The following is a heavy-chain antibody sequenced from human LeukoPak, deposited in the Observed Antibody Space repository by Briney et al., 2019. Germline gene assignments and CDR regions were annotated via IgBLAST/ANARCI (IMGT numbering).Heavy chain of an antibody. CDR1: GFTFSSFA. J-gene: IGHJ5*02. V-gene: IGHV3-23*01. CDR2: ISGSGGST. Sequence: GGSLRHSCAASGFTFSSFAMSWLRQAPGKGLEWVSAISGSGGSTYYADSVKGRFTISRDNSKNTLYLQMNSLRAEDTAVYYCAKDLASAAGPWGQGTLVTVSS. D-gene: IGHD6-13*01. CDR3: AKDLASAAGP.